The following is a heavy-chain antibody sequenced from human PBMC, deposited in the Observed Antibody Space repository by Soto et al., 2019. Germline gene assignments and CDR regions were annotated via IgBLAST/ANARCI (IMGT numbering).Heavy chain of an antibody. Sequence: QIHLVQSGAEVKEPGASVKVSCKASGYTFTSYAISWVRQAPGQGLEWMGWLSAYNGNTNYAQNLQGRVTVTTDTSTDTAYMELRSLRSDDTAVYYCATVVGAVPYWGQRTLVTVSS. J-gene: IGHJ4*02. CDR1: GYTFTSYA. CDR3: ATVVGAVPY. CDR2: LSAYNGNT. D-gene: IGHD1-26*01. V-gene: IGHV1-18*01.